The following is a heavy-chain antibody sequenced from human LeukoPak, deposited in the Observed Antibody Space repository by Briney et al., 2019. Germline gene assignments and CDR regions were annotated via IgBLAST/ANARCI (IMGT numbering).Heavy chain of an antibody. CDR1: GYTFTGYY. V-gene: IGHV1-2*02. D-gene: IGHD3-10*01. Sequence: ASVKVSCKASGYTFTGYYMHWVRQAPGQGLEWMGWINPNSGGTNYARKFQGRVTMTRDTSISTAYMELSRLRSDDTAVYYCARDIWFGELWDLFDYWGQGTLVTVSS. J-gene: IGHJ4*02. CDR3: ARDIWFGELWDLFDY. CDR2: INPNSGGT.